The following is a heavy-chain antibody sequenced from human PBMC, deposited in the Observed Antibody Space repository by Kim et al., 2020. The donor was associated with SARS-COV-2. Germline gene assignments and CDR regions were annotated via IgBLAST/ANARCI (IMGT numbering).Heavy chain of an antibody. Sequence: SETLSLTCTVSGGSISSSSYYWGWIRQPPGKGLEWIGSIYYSGSTYYNPSLKSRVTISVDTSKNQFSLKLSSVTAADTAVYYCARLKGTSITIFGVVIMGYYFDYWGHGTLVTVSS. D-gene: IGHD3-3*01. CDR3: ARLKGTSITIFGVVIMGYYFDY. J-gene: IGHJ4*01. V-gene: IGHV4-39*01. CDR1: GGSISSSSYY. CDR2: IYYSGST.